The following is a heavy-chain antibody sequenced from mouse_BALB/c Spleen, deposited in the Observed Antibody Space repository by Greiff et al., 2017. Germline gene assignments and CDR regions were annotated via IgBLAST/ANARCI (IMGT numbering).Heavy chain of an antibody. Sequence: EVQVVESGGGLVQPGGSLRLSCATSGFTFTDYYMSWVRQPPGKALEWLGFIRNKANGYTTEYSASVKGRFTISRDNSQSILYLQMNTLRAEDSATYYCARDLLTGTDYWGQGTTLTVSS. CDR2: IRNKANGYTT. CDR1: GFTFTDYY. D-gene: IGHD4-1*01. CDR3: ARDLLTGTDY. J-gene: IGHJ2*01. V-gene: IGHV7-3*02.